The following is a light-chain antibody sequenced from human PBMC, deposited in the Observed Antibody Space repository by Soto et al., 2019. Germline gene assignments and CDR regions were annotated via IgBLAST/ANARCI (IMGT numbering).Light chain of an antibody. J-gene: IGKJ1*01. Sequence: DIQMTQSPSTLSASVGDRVTITCRASQSVSRWLAWYQQKPGKAPKLLVYKASTLESEVPSRFSGSGSGTEFTLAISSLQPDDSATYYCQQYNDNWTFGQGTKVEIK. CDR1: QSVSRW. V-gene: IGKV1-5*03. CDR3: QQYNDNWT. CDR2: KAS.